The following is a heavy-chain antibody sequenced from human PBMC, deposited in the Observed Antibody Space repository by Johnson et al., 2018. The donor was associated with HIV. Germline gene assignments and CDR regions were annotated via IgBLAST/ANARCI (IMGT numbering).Heavy chain of an antibody. V-gene: IGHV3-7*01. CDR1: GFTFRSYW. CDR2: IKQDGSEK. CDR3: ARDRFGDSDAFDI. D-gene: IGHD4-17*01. J-gene: IGHJ3*02. Sequence: LVESGGGLVQPGGSLRLSCVVSGFTFRSYWMTWVRQAPGKGLEWVANIKQDGSEKYYVASVKGRFTISRDKAKNSLYLQLNSLRADDTAVYFCARDRFGDSDAFDIWGQGTMVTVSS.